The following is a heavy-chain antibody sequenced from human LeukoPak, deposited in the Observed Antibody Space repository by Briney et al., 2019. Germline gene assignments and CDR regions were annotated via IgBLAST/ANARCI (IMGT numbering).Heavy chain of an antibody. V-gene: IGHV3-15*01. D-gene: IGHD1-26*01. Sequence: PGGSLRLSCAASGFTFSSVWMSWVRQAPGKGLEWVGRIKTQTDGGTTDYAAPVKGRFTISRDGSKNTLYLQMNSLKTEDTAVYYCTTELGDDWGQGTLVTVSS. J-gene: IGHJ4*02. CDR1: GFTFSSVW. CDR2: IKTQTDGGTT. CDR3: TTELGDD.